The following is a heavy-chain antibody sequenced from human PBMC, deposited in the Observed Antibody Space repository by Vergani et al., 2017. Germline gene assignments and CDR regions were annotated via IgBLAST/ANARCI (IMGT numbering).Heavy chain of an antibody. Sequence: EVQLVESGGGLIQPGGSLRLSCAASGFTVSSNYMSWVRQAPGKGLEWVSVIYSGGSTYYADSVKGRFTISRDNSKNTLYLQMNSLRAEDTAVYYCARYSGSYPYYYYMDVWGKGTTVTVSS. CDR2: IYSGGST. CDR3: ARYSGSYPYYYYMDV. V-gene: IGHV3-53*01. CDR1: GFTVSSNY. D-gene: IGHD1-26*01. J-gene: IGHJ6*03.